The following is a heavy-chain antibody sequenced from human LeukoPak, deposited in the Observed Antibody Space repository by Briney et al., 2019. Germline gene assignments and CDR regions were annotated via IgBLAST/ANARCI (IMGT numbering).Heavy chain of an antibody. V-gene: IGHV5-51*01. CDR2: IYPGDSDT. D-gene: IGHD6-19*01. CDR3: ARLMAVAGYNWFDP. CDR1: GYSFTNYW. Sequence: GESLKISCKGSGYSFTNYWIGWVRQMPGEGLEWMGIIYPGDSDTRYSPSFQGQVTISADKSISTAYLQWSSLKASDTAMYYCARLMAVAGYNWFDPWGQGTLVTVSS. J-gene: IGHJ5*02.